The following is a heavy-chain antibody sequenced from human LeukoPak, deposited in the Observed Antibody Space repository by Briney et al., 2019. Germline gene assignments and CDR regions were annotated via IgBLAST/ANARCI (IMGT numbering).Heavy chain of an antibody. CDR3: ARARDFWEYFDY. CDR2: ISYDGSNK. D-gene: IGHD3-3*01. V-gene: IGHV3-30*01. J-gene: IGHJ4*02. CDR1: GFTFSSYA. Sequence: GGSLRLSRAASGFTFSSYAMHWVRQAPGKGLEWVAVISYDGSNKYYADSVKGRFTISRDNSKNTLYLQMNSLRAEDTAVYYCARARDFWEYFDYWGQGTLVTVSS.